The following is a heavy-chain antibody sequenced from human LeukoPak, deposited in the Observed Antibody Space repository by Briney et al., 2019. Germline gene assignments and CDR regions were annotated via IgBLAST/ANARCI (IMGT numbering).Heavy chain of an antibody. Sequence: SETLSLTCTVSGGSISSYYWSWIRQPPGKGLEWIGYIYYSGTTNYNPSLKSRVTISVDTSKNQFSLKLSSVTAADTAVYYCARVDGTYYYDSSGYSYYFDYWGQGTLVTVSS. CDR3: ARVDGTYYYDSSGYSYYFDY. CDR1: GGSISSYY. V-gene: IGHV4-59*12. CDR2: IYYSGTT. D-gene: IGHD3-22*01. J-gene: IGHJ4*02.